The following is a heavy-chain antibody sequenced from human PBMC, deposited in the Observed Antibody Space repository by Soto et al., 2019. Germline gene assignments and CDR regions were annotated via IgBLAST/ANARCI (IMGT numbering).Heavy chain of an antibody. CDR2: IYYSGST. CDR1: GGSVSSSIYY. Sequence: LSLTCTVSGGSVSSSIYYWGWIRQPPRKGLEWIGSIYYSGSTYYNPSLKSRVTISLDTSKNQFSLRLNSVTAADAALYYCAAGDYSGSGTYYNGWFDSWGQGTLVTVSS. CDR3: AAGDYSGSGTYYNGWFDS. J-gene: IGHJ5*01. V-gene: IGHV4-39*01. D-gene: IGHD3-10*01.